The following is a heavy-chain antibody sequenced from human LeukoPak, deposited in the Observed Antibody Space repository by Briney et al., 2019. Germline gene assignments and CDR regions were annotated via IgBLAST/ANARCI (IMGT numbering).Heavy chain of an antibody. D-gene: IGHD3-10*01. Sequence: SETLSLTCTVSGGSISSSSYSWGWIRQPPGKALEWIGSIYYSGSPYYNPSLKSRVTISVDTSKNQFSLKLSSVTAADTAVYYCAREGLNMVRGVIPKEAWGWFDPWGQGTLVTVSS. J-gene: IGHJ5*02. CDR1: GGSISSSSYS. CDR3: AREGLNMVRGVIPKEAWGWFDP. CDR2: IYYSGSP. V-gene: IGHV4-39*07.